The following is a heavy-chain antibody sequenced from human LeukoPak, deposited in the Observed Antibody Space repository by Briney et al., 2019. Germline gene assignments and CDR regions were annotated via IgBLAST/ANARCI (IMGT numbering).Heavy chain of an antibody. V-gene: IGHV3-23*01. CDR2: ISGSGGST. CDR1: GFTFSSYA. D-gene: IGHD6-13*01. CDR3: ARDPSSWAANWFDP. Sequence: GGSLRLSCAASGFTFSSYAMSWVRQAPGKGLEWVSAISGSGGSTYYADSVKGRFTISRDNSKNTLYLQMNSQRAEDTAVYYCARDPSSWAANWFDPWGQGTLVTVSS. J-gene: IGHJ5*02.